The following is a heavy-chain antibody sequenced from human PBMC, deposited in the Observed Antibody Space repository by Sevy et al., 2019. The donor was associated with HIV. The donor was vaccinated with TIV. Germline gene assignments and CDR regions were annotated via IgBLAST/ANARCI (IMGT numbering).Heavy chain of an antibody. J-gene: IGHJ4*02. CDR3: ASVAVTTIKTSFDY. CDR1: GGTFSSYA. V-gene: IGHV1-69*13. Sequence: ASVKVSCKASGGTFSSYAISWVRQAPGQGLEWMGGIIPIFGTANYAQKFQGRVTITADESTSTAYMELSSLRSEDMAVYYCASVAVTTIKTSFDYWGQGTLVTVSS. D-gene: IGHD4-17*01. CDR2: IIPIFGTA.